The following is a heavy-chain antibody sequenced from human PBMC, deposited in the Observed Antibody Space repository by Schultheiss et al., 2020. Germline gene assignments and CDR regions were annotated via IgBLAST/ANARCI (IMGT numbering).Heavy chain of an antibody. D-gene: IGHD4-17*01. CDR1: GFTFSSYA. CDR2: ISSSSSYI. Sequence: GGSLRLSCAASGFTFSSYAMSWVRQAPGKGLEWVSSISSSSSYIYYADSVKGRFTISRDNSKNTLYLQMNSLRAEDTAVYYCAKENNYGDYVGGYYFDYWGQGTLVTVSS. V-gene: IGHV3-23*01. CDR3: AKENNYGDYVGGYYFDY. J-gene: IGHJ4*02.